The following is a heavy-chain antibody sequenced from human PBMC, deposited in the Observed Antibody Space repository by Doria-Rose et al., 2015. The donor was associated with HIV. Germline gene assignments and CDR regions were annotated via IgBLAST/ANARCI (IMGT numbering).Heavy chain of an antibody. V-gene: IGHV2-26*01. CDR3: ARIKSSRWYHKYYFDF. D-gene: IGHD6-13*01. CDR1: GVSLSSPGMG. Sequence: QVQLVQSGPVLVKPTETLTPTCTVSGVSLSSPGMGVSWIRQPPGKALEWLANIFSDDERSYKTSLKSRLTISRGTSKSQVVLTMTDIDPVDTATYYCARIKSSRWYHKYYFDFWGQGTLVIVSA. J-gene: IGHJ4*02. CDR2: IFSDDER.